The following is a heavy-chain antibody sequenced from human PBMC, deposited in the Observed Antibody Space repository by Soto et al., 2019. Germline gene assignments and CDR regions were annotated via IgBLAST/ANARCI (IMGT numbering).Heavy chain of an antibody. CDR3: ARDREDIVVVPAERDYYYGMDV. J-gene: IGHJ6*02. CDR1: GGTFSSYA. Sequence: SVKVSCKASGGTFSSYAISWVRQAPGQGLEWMGGIIPIFGTANYAQKVQGRVTITADESTSTAYMELSSLRSEDTAVYYCARDREDIVVVPAERDYYYGMDVWGQGTTVTVSS. CDR2: IIPIFGTA. V-gene: IGHV1-69*13. D-gene: IGHD2-2*01.